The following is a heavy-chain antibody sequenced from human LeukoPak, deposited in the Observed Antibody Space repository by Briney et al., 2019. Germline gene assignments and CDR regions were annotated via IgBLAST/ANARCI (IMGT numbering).Heavy chain of an antibody. D-gene: IGHD3-10*01. CDR3: ARGAVRGVNGY. V-gene: IGHV4-34*01. J-gene: IGHJ4*02. CDR2: INHSGST. CDR1: GGSFSGYY. Sequence: PSETLSLTCAVYGGSFSGYYWSWIRQPPGKGPEWIGEINHSGSTNYNPSLKSRVTISVDTSKNQFSLKLSSVTAADTAVYYCARGAVRGVNGYWGQGTLVTVSS.